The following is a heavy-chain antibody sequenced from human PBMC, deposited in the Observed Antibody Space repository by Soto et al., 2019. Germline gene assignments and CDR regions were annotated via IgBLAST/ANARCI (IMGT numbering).Heavy chain of an antibody. CDR2: FHSNGNS. CDR3: ARDRDRHSSGLPSFDP. D-gene: IGHD3-22*01. CDR1: GDSISTSY. Sequence: SDTLSLTCSVSGDSISTSYWSWIRQPAEKRPEWIGRFHSNGNSHYNPSLRSRASMSMDTSKKEIYLELTSVTAADTAVYYCARDRDRHSSGLPSFDPWGQGILVTVSS. J-gene: IGHJ5*02. V-gene: IGHV4-4*07.